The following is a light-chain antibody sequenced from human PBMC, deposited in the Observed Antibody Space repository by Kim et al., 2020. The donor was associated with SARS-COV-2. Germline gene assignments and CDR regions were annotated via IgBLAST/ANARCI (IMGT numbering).Light chain of an antibody. CDR2: GKN. CDR3: NSRDSNDNVV. CDR1: SLRSYY. V-gene: IGLV3-19*01. J-gene: IGLJ2*01. Sequence: VALRPTVSITCQGDSLRSYYATWDQQKPGQAPIIVIYGKNNLPAGIPDRFSCFSSGNTASLTITGTQAGDEADYYCNSRDSNDNVVFSGGTQLTVL.